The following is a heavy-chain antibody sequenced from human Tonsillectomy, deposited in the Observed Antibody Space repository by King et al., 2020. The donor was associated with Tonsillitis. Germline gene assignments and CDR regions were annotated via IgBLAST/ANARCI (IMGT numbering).Heavy chain of an antibody. D-gene: IGHD3-9*01. Sequence: VQLQESGPGLVKPSQTLSLTCTVSGASIISDSYYWSWIWQPAGKGREWIGRIYSSGITNYNPSLERRVTMSTDTSRDQFPLKLRSVSAADTAVYYCARGGDLSTGGSLFDPWGQGTLVTVSS. CDR1: GASIISDSYY. V-gene: IGHV4-61*02. CDR3: ARGGDLSTGGSLFDP. J-gene: IGHJ5*02. CDR2: IYSSGIT.